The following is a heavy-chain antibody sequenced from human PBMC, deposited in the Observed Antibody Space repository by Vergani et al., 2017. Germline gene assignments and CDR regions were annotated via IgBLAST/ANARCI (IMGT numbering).Heavy chain of an antibody. CDR2: IIPIFGTA. Sequence: QVQLVQSGAEVKKPGSSVKVSCKASGGTFSSYAISWVRQAPGQGLEWMGGIIPIFGTANYAQKFQGRVTIAADESTSTAYMELSSLRSEEKAVYYCARGDEYYDSSGYPPGWFDPWGQGTLVTVSS. CDR3: ARGDEYYDSSGYPPGWFDP. D-gene: IGHD3-22*01. J-gene: IGHJ5*02. V-gene: IGHV1-69*01. CDR1: GGTFSSYA.